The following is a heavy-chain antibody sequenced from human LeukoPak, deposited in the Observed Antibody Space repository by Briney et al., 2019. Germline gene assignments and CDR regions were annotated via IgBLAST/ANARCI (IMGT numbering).Heavy chain of an antibody. CDR1: GYTLTELS. CDR3: ATVAGTVSGNYYYYGMDV. CDR2: FDPEDGET. V-gene: IGHV1-24*01. D-gene: IGHD6-19*01. J-gene: IGHJ6*02. Sequence: GASVKVSCKVSGYTLTELSMHWVRQAPGKGLGWMGGFDPEDGETIYAQKFQGRVTMTEDTSTDTAYMELSSLRSEDTAVYYCATVAGTVSGNYYYYGMDVWGQGTTVTVSS.